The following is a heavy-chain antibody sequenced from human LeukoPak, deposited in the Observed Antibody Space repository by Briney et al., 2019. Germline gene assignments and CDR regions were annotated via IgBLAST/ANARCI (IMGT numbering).Heavy chain of an antibody. CDR1: GYTFTAHY. J-gene: IGHJ4*02. CDR3: ARSPDILTGEKFDY. V-gene: IGHV1-2*02. Sequence: ASVKVSCKASGYTFTAHYLHWVRQAPGQGLEWMGWINPNSGDTNYAQKFQGRVTMTRDTSINTAYMELSRLRSDDTAVYSCARSPDILTGEKFDYWGQGTLVTVSS. CDR2: INPNSGDT. D-gene: IGHD3-9*01.